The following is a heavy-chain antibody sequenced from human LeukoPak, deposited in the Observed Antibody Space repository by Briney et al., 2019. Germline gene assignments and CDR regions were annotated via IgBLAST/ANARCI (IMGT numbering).Heavy chain of an antibody. CDR2: IWYDGSKR. Sequence: GRSLRLSCAASGFSFSSYGMNWVRQAPGKGLEWVAVIWYDGSKRYYADSVKGRFTISRDDSKHTQYLQMASLRAEDTAVYYCARGRGDNSDWYFDLWGRGTLVTVSS. D-gene: IGHD3-10*01. J-gene: IGHJ2*01. V-gene: IGHV3-33*01. CDR1: GFSFSSYG. CDR3: ARGRGDNSDWYFDL.